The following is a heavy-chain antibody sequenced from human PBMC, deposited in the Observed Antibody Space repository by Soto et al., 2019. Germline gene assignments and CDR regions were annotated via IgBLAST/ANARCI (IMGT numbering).Heavy chain of an antibody. Sequence: EVQLLESGGGLVQSGGSLRLSCAASGFTFRTYAMSWVRQAPGKGLEWVSATSGSGGSTYYADSVKGRFTISRDNSKNTLYLQMNSLRAEDTAVYYCAKGLNDFWGSYSEHWGQGALVTVSS. V-gene: IGHV3-23*01. D-gene: IGHD3-3*01. J-gene: IGHJ4*02. CDR1: GFTFRTYA. CDR3: AKGLNDFWGSYSEH. CDR2: TSGSGGST.